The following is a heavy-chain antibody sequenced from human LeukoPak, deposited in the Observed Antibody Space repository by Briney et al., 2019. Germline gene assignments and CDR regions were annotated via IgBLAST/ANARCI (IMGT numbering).Heavy chain of an antibody. CDR3: ARDSDSSSGFDY. J-gene: IGHJ4*02. CDR2: ISSSSSYI. CDR1: GFTFSSYS. V-gene: IGHV3-21*01. Sequence: GGSLGLSCAASGFTFSSYSMNWVRQAPGKGLEWVSSISSSSSYIYYADSVKGRFTISRDNAKNSLYLQMNSLRAEDTAVYYCARDSDSSSGFDYWGQGTLVTVSS. D-gene: IGHD6-6*01.